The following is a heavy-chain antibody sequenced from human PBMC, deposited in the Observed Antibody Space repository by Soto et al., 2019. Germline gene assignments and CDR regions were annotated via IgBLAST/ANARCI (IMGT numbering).Heavy chain of an antibody. D-gene: IGHD5-12*01. CDR1: GGTFSSYA. CDR3: ARGRWLQYPRVDY. V-gene: IGHV1-69*13. J-gene: IGHJ4*02. Sequence: ASVKVSCKASGGTFSSYAISWVRQAPGQGLEWMGGIIPIFGTANYAQKFQGRVTITADESTSTAYMELSSLRSEDTAVYYCARGRWLQYPRVDYWGQGTLVTVSS. CDR2: IIPIFGTA.